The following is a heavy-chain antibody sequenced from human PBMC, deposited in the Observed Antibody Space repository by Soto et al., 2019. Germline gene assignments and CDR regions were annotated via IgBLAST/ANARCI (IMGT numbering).Heavy chain of an antibody. Sequence: EVLLVESGGGLVQPDRPLRLSCEASGFNFENYAMHWVRQAPGKGLEWVSAISWNSGQLDYAGSVGGRFTISRDNGKNSLYLEMNSLRPDDTALYFCAKDKSTGEYSYYRYMDVWGRGTTVIVSS. J-gene: IGHJ6*03. V-gene: IGHV3-9*01. CDR2: ISWNSGQL. D-gene: IGHD4-17*01. CDR1: GFNFENYA. CDR3: AKDKSTGEYSYYRYMDV.